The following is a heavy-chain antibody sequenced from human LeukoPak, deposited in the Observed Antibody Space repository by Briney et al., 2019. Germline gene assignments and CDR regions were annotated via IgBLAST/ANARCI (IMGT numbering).Heavy chain of an antibody. J-gene: IGHJ6*03. CDR2: IYASGST. V-gene: IGHV4-61*02. Sequence: PSETLSLTCTVSGGSISSGSYYWSWIRQPAGKGLEWIGRIYASGSTTYNPSLKSRVAMSVDTSKNQFSLKVTSVTAADTAVYFCVRDTRYDMDVWGSGTTVTVSS. CDR1: GGSISSGSYY. CDR3: VRDTRYDMDV.